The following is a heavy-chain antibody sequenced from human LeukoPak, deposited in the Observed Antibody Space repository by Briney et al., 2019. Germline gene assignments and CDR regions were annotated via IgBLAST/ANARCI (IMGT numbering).Heavy chain of an antibody. Sequence: PGGSLRLSCAASGFTFSSYGMHWVRQAPGKGLEWVAVISYDGSSKYYADSVKGRFTISRDNSKNTLYLQMNSLRAEDTAVYYCAKGPHGGQLPVFDYWGQGTLVTVSS. CDR2: ISYDGSSK. CDR3: AKGPHGGQLPVFDY. CDR1: GFTFSSYG. V-gene: IGHV3-30*18. J-gene: IGHJ4*02. D-gene: IGHD2-2*01.